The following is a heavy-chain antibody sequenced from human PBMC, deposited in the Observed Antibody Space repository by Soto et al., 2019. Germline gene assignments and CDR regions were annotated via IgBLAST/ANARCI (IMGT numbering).Heavy chain of an antibody. CDR3: ANGCYGDILYDY. CDR2: ISGKDGRT. CDR1: GFSFSTYG. Sequence: EVQLLESGGGLVQPGGSLRLSCTASGFSFSTYGMSWVRQAPGKGLEWISGISGKDGRTYYADSVKGRFTISRDTSKNTLYLQMNSLKAEDTAIYYCANGCYGDILYDYWGQGTLVTVSS. D-gene: IGHD3-10*01. V-gene: IGHV3-23*01. J-gene: IGHJ4*02.